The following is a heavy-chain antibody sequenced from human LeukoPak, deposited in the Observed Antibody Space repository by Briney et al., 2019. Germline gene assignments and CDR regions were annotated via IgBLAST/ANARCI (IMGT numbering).Heavy chain of an antibody. J-gene: IGHJ4*02. Sequence: KVSCKASGYTFTSYAISWVRQAPGQGLEWMGRIIPILGIANYAQKFQGRVTITADKSTSTAYMELSSLRSEDTAVYYCAREKRIQLWLRGTGFFDYWGQGTLVTVSS. CDR1: GYTFTSYA. CDR3: AREKRIQLWLRGTGFFDY. CDR2: IIPILGIA. V-gene: IGHV1-69*04. D-gene: IGHD5-18*01.